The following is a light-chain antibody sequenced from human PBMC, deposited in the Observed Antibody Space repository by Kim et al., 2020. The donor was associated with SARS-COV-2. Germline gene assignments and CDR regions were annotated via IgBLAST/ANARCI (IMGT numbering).Light chain of an antibody. CDR1: ESVSGNH. CDR2: GAS. J-gene: IGKJ1*01. CDR3: QQYGDSPRWT. Sequence: EIVLTQSPGTLSLSPGERATLSCRATESVSGNHLAWYQQKPDQAPRLLIYGASSRATGIPDRFSGSGSATDFTLTISRLEPEDFAVYSCQQYGDSPRWTFGQGTTVDIK. V-gene: IGKV3-20*01.